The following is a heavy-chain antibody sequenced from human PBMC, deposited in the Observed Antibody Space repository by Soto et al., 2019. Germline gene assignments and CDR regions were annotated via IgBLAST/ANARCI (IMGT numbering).Heavy chain of an antibody. Sequence: SETLSLTCTVSGGSISSYYWSWIRQPPGKGLEWIGYIYYSGSTNYNPSLKSRVTISVDTSKNQFSLKLSSVTAADTAVYYCARTGVLSNMDVWGKGTMVTVSS. V-gene: IGHV4-59*01. D-gene: IGHD2-8*01. CDR1: GGSISSYY. J-gene: IGHJ6*03. CDR3: ARTGVLSNMDV. CDR2: IYYSGST.